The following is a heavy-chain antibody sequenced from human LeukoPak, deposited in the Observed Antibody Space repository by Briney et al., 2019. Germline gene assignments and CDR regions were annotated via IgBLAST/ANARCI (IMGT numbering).Heavy chain of an antibody. D-gene: IGHD3-9*01. CDR1: GYRFTSYW. CDR2: IDPSDSYT. Sequence: GESLRISCKGSGYRFTSYWISWVRQMPGKGLECMGRIDPSDSYTNYSPSFQGHVTISADKSISTAYLQWSSLKAPDTAMYFCAKPMTGAPDAFDIWGQGTMVTVSS. V-gene: IGHV5-10-1*01. CDR3: AKPMTGAPDAFDI. J-gene: IGHJ3*02.